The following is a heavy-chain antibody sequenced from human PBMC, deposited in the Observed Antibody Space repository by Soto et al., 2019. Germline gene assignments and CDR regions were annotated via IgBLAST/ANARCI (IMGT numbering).Heavy chain of an antibody. CDR3: ARTRIAVAGMYYYYYYGMDV. CDR1: GFTFSSYA. CDR2: ISYDGSNK. D-gene: IGHD6-19*01. J-gene: IGHJ6*02. Sequence: LRLSCAASGFTFSSYAMHWVRQAPGKGLEWVAVISYDGSNKYYADSVKGRFTISRDNSKNTLYLQMNSLRAEDTAVYYCARTRIAVAGMYYYYYYGMDVWGQGTTVTVSS. V-gene: IGHV3-30-3*01.